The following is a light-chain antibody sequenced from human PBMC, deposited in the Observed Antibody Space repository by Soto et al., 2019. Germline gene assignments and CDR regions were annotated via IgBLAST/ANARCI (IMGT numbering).Light chain of an antibody. CDR3: QHYNSYSEA. CDR1: QTISSW. J-gene: IGKJ1*01. V-gene: IGKV1-5*03. CDR2: KAS. Sequence: DIQMTQSPSTLSVSVGDRVTITCRASQTISSWLAWYQQKPGKAPKLLIYKASTLKRGVPSRFSGSGSGTEFTLTISSLQPDDFATYYCQHYNSYSEAFGQGTKVDIK.